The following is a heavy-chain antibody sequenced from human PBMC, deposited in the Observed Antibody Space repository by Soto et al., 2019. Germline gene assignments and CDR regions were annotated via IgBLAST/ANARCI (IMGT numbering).Heavy chain of an antibody. Sequence: TSETLSLTCTVSGGSISSYYWSWIRQPPGKGLEWIGYIYYSGSTNYNPSLKSRVTISVDTSKNQFSLKLSSVTAADTAVYYCARGWNYRGWFDPWGQGTLVTVSS. V-gene: IGHV4-59*01. J-gene: IGHJ5*02. CDR1: GGSISSYY. D-gene: IGHD1-7*01. CDR3: ARGWNYRGWFDP. CDR2: IYYSGST.